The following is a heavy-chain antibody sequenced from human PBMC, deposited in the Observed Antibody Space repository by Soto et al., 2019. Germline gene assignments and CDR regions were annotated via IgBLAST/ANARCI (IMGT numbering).Heavy chain of an antibody. CDR2: INPSGGST. J-gene: IGHJ4*02. Sequence: ASVKVSCKASGYTFTSYYVHWVQQAPGQGLEWMGIINPSGGSTSYAQKFQGRVTMTRDTSTSTVYMELSSLRSEDTAVYYCARDPRRISIAARPCFAYWGQGTLVTVSS. V-gene: IGHV1-46*01. CDR1: GYTFTSYY. CDR3: ARDPRRISIAARPCFAY. D-gene: IGHD6-6*01.